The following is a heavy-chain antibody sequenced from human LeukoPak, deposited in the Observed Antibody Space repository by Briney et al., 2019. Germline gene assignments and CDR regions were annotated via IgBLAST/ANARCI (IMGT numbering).Heavy chain of an antibody. CDR3: ARRRYYYYGMDV. CDR1: GGSIMVAAYS. Sequence: SETLSLTCTVSGGSIMVAAYSWSWIRQPPGKGLEWIGYIYYSGRSYYNPSLKSRVTISVDTSKNQFSLKLSSVTAADTAVYYCARRRYYYYGMDVWGQGTTVTVSS. V-gene: IGHV4-30-2*02. CDR2: IYYSGRS. J-gene: IGHJ6*02.